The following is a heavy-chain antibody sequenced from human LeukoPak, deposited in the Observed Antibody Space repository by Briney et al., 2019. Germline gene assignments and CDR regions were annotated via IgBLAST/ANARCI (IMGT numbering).Heavy chain of an antibody. D-gene: IGHD3-3*01. V-gene: IGHV3-66*01. CDR1: GFTFSDYY. Sequence: PGGSLRLSCAASGFTFSDYYMSWIRQAPGKGLEWVSVIYSGGSTYYADSVKGRFTISRDNSKNTLYLQMNSLRAEDTAVYYCARDMDFWSGYYTWDWGRGTLVTVSS. CDR3: ARDMDFWSGYYTWD. CDR2: IYSGGST. J-gene: IGHJ4*02.